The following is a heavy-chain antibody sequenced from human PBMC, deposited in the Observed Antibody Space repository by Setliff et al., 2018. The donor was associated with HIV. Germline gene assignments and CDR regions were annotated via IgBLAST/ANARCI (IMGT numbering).Heavy chain of an antibody. CDR1: GGSISSSTYY. CDR3: ASGYQYDSSGYYYGRHAFDI. V-gene: IGHV4-39*01. J-gene: IGHJ3*02. Sequence: PFETLSLTCPVSGGSISSSTYYWGWIRQPPGKGLEWIGSIYYSGNTYYNPSLKSRVTRSVDTSKNQLSLKLNSVTAADTAVYYCASGYQYDSSGYYYGRHAFDIWGQGTKVTVSS. D-gene: IGHD3-22*01. CDR2: IYYSGNT.